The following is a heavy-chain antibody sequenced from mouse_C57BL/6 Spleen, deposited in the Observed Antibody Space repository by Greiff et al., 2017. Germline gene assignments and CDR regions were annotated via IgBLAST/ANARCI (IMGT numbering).Heavy chain of an antibody. CDR2: IDPETGGT. J-gene: IGHJ2*01. CDR1: GYTFTDYE. V-gene: IGHV1-15*01. Sequence: QVQLQQSGAELVRPGASVTLSCKASGYTFTDYEMHWVKQPPVHGLEWIGAIDPETGGTAYNQKFKGKAILTADKSSSTAYMELRSLTSEDSAVYYCTRMGVWLQRGPFDYWGQGTTLTVSS. CDR3: TRMGVWLQRGPFDY. D-gene: IGHD2-2*01.